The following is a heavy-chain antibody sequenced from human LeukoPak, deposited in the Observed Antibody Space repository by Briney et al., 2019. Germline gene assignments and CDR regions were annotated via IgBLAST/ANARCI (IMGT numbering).Heavy chain of an antibody. J-gene: IGHJ4*02. CDR3: AKDEGYIMITFGGVIAKDY. Sequence: GGSLRLSCAASGFTFSSYAMSWVRQAPGKGLEWVSAISGSGGSTYYADSVKGRFTISRDNSKNTLYPQMNSLRAEDTAVYYCAKDEGYIMITFGGVIAKDYWGQGTLVTVSS. V-gene: IGHV3-23*01. D-gene: IGHD3-16*02. CDR2: ISGSGGST. CDR1: GFTFSSYA.